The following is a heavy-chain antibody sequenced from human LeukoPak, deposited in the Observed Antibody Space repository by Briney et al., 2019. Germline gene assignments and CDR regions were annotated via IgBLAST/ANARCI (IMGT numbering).Heavy chain of an antibody. Sequence: PGGSLRLSCAASGFTFSSYWVHWVRQAPGKGLEWVARINSDGSTINHADSVRGRFTISRDNAESTLYLQMSSLRAEDTAIYFCARAAYYRFDYWGQGTLVTVSS. D-gene: IGHD1-26*01. CDR2: INSDGSTI. CDR3: ARAAYYRFDY. CDR1: GFTFSSYW. V-gene: IGHV3-74*01. J-gene: IGHJ4*02.